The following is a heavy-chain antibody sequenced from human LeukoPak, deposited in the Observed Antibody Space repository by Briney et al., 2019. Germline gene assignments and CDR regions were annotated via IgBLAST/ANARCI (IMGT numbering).Heavy chain of an antibody. CDR2: ISSSGSTI. CDR3: AKDPSVMIRGVLDY. J-gene: IGHJ4*02. Sequence: GGSLRLSCAASGFTFSDYYMSWIRQAPGKGLEWVSYISSSGSTIYYADSVKGRFTISRDNSKNTLYLQMNSLRDEDTAVYHCAKDPSVMIRGVLDYWGQGTLVTVSS. D-gene: IGHD3-10*01. CDR1: GFTFSDYY. V-gene: IGHV3-11*01.